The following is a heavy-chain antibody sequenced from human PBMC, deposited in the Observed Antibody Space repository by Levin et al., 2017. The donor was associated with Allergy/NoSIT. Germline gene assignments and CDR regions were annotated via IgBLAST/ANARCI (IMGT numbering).Heavy chain of an antibody. Sequence: SQTLSLTCTVSGGSISSGDYYWSWIRQPPGKGLEWIGYIYYSGSTYYNPSLKSRVTISVDTSKNQFSLKLSSVTAADTAVYYCARSNQQLDYYYYYYYMDVWGKGTTVTVSS. V-gene: IGHV4-30-4*01. CDR2: IYYSGST. CDR3: ARSNQQLDYYYYYYYMDV. D-gene: IGHD6-13*01. CDR1: GGSISSGDYY. J-gene: IGHJ6*03.